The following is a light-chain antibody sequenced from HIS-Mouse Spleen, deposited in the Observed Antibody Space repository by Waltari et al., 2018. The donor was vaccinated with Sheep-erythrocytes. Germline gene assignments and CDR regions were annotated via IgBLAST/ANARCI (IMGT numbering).Light chain of an antibody. Sequence: QAVLTQPSSLSASPGASASLTCTLRSGINVGTYRIYWYKQKPGSPPQYLLSYKSDSDKQQGSGVPSRFSGSKYASANAGILLISGLQSEDEAYYYCMIWHSSAWVFGGGTKLTVL. CDR2: YKSDSDK. CDR1: SGINVGTYR. V-gene: IGLV5-45*03. CDR3: MIWHSSAWV. J-gene: IGLJ3*02.